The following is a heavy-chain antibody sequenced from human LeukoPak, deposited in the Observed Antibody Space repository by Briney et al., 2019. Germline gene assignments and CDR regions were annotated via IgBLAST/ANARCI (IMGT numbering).Heavy chain of an antibody. V-gene: IGHV1-2*02. Sequence: ASVKVSCTASGNSLKGDTIHWVRQAPGQGLAYMGWVNSKTGGTHLAQKFQGRVNVTTDTSMTTGYLELTGLRSDDTAVYYCARDRFFDWLLNYWGQGTLVTVSS. CDR1: GNSLKGDT. CDR3: ARDRFFDWLLNY. J-gene: IGHJ4*02. D-gene: IGHD3-9*01. CDR2: VNSKTGGT.